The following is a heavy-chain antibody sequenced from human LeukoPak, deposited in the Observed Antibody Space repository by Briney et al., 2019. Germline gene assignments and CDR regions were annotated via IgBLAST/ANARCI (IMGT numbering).Heavy chain of an antibody. V-gene: IGHV4-4*02. J-gene: IGHJ3*02. D-gene: IGHD5-18*01. CDR1: GGSISSSNW. CDR2: TYHSGST. Sequence: PSETLSLTCAVSGGSISSSNWWSWVRQPPGKGLEWIGETYHSGSTNYNPSLKSRVTISVDKSKNQLSLKLSSVTAADTAVYYCASRGRGYSYGYHDAFDIWGQGTMVTVSS. CDR3: ASRGRGYSYGYHDAFDI.